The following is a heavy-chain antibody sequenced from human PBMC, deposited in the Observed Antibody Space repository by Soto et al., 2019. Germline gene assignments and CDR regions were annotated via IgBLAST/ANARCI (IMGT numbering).Heavy chain of an antibody. Sequence: SVQVSCKASGFTFTSSAVQWVRQARGQRLEWIGWIVVGSGNTNYAQKFQERVTIARDMSTSTAYMELSSLRSEDTAVYYCAAGQYYDILTGYRPNYYYYGMDVWGQGTTVTVSS. CDR3: AAGQYYDILTGYRPNYYYYGMDV. V-gene: IGHV1-58*01. D-gene: IGHD3-9*01. CDR1: GFTFTSSA. CDR2: IVVGSGNT. J-gene: IGHJ6*02.